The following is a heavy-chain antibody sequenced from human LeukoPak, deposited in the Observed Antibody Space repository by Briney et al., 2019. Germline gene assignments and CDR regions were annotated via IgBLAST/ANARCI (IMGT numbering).Heavy chain of an antibody. Sequence: SETLSLTCTVSGGYISSSSYYWGWIRQPPGKGLAWIGSIYYSGSTYYNPSLKSRVTISLDTSNNQFSLRLSSVTAADTAVYYCARIGYCSGTSCFLWFDPWGQGTLVTVSS. D-gene: IGHD2-2*01. CDR2: IYYSGST. CDR3: ARIGYCSGTSCFLWFDP. V-gene: IGHV4-39*01. CDR1: GGYISSSSYY. J-gene: IGHJ5*02.